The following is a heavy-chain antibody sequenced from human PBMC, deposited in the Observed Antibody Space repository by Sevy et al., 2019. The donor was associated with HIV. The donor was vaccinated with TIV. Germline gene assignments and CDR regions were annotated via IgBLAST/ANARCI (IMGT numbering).Heavy chain of an antibody. J-gene: IGHJ4*02. CDR1: GFTFSSYA. Sequence: GGSLRLSCAASGFTFSSYAMSWVRQAPGKGLEWVSSISGSGGSTYYADSVKGRFTISRDNSKNTLYLQMNSLRAEDTAVYYCAKDPTQKIVGITMSYWGQGTLVTVSS. CDR3: AKDPTQKIVGITMSY. V-gene: IGHV3-23*01. CDR2: ISGSGGST. D-gene: IGHD3-22*01.